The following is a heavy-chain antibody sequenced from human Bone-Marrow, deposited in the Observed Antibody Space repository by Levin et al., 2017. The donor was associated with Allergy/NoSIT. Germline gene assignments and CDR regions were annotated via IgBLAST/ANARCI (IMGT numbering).Heavy chain of an antibody. J-gene: IGHJ3*02. V-gene: IGHV4-30-4*01. CDR1: GGSISSGDYY. D-gene: IGHD2-21*01. CDR3: ARAGHVFLDAFDI. CDR2: IYYSGST. Sequence: SQTLSLTCTVSGGSISSGDYYWSWIRQPPGKGLEWIGYIYYSGSTYYNPSLKSRVTISVDTSKNQFSLKLSSVTAADTAVYYCARAGHVFLDAFDIWGQGTMVTVSS.